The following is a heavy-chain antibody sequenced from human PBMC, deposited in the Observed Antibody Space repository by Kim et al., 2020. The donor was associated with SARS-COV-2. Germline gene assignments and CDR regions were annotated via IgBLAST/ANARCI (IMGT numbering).Heavy chain of an antibody. Sequence: ASVKVSCKASGYTFTSYAMHWVRQDPGQRLEWMGWINAGNGNTKYSQKFQGRVTITRDTSASTAYMELSSLRSEDTAVYYCAREREWFGEVLDYWGQGTLVTVSS. V-gene: IGHV1-3*01. D-gene: IGHD3-10*01. CDR2: INAGNGNT. CDR1: GYTFTSYA. CDR3: AREREWFGEVLDY. J-gene: IGHJ4*02.